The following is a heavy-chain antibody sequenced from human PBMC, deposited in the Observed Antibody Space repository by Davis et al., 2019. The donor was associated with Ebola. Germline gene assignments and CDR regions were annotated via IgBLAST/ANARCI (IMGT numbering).Heavy chain of an antibody. CDR2: IYSAGST. Sequence: GESLKISCAASGFTFSSYSMTWVRQAPGKGLEWVAVIYSAGSTYYTDSVKGRFTISRDNAKNSLNLQMNSLRAEDTAVYYCARERGYCSGGSSSCFYYYYYMDVWGKGTTVTVSS. J-gene: IGHJ6*03. V-gene: IGHV3-66*01. CDR3: ARERGYCSGGSSSCFYYYYYMDV. CDR1: GFTFSSYS. D-gene: IGHD2-15*01.